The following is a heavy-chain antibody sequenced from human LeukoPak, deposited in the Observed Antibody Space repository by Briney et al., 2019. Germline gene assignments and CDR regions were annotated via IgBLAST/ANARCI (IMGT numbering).Heavy chain of an antibody. Sequence: SETLSLTCTVSSGSISSNYWSWIRQPPGKGLEWIGYIYDSGSTKYNPSPKSRVTISVDTSKNQFSLKLSSVTAADSAVYYCARHTSGWSMDAFDVWGQGTMVTVSS. CDR2: IYDSGST. CDR1: SGSISSNY. V-gene: IGHV4-59*08. J-gene: IGHJ3*01. D-gene: IGHD6-19*01. CDR3: ARHTSGWSMDAFDV.